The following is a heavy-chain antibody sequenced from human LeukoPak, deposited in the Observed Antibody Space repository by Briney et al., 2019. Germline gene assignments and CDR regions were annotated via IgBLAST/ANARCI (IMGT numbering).Heavy chain of an antibody. CDR1: GFAFSSYG. CDR3: ARGDVYSSRREVVY. Sequence: PGRSLRLSCAASGFAFSSYGMHWVRQAPGKGLEWVAVIWYDGSNKYYADSVKGRFTISRDNSKNTLYLQMNSLRGEDTAVYYCARGDVYSSRREVVYWRQGTLVTVSS. J-gene: IGHJ4*02. CDR2: IWYDGSNK. V-gene: IGHV3-33*01. D-gene: IGHD6-13*01.